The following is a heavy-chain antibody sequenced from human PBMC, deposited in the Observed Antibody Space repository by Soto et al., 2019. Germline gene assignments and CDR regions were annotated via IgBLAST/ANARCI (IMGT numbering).Heavy chain of an antibody. Sequence: QVQLVQSGPEVKKPGASVTVSCKTSGYTFTDHGIDWERQAPGQGLESGGWVSSYNGNTNYAYNLKDRVIMTTDASTSPAYLEARGLRPGGTAVSSCARQVERSSSPADFWGQGTPVTVSS. V-gene: IGHV1-18*01. J-gene: IGHJ4*02. CDR2: VSSYNGNT. CDR1: GYTFTDHG. CDR3: ARQVERSSSPADF. D-gene: IGHD3-10*01.